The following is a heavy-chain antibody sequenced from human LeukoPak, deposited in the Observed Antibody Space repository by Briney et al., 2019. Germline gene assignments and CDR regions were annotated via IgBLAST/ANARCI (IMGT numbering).Heavy chain of an antibody. Sequence: GGSLRLSCAASGFAFSSYAMSWVRQAPGKGLEWVSATSTSGGSAYYADSVKGRFTISRDNSKNTLYLQMDSLRADDTAVYYCARYSGSYYYPPAWDLWGQGTLVTVSS. CDR1: GFAFSSYA. CDR3: ARYSGSYYYPPAWDL. CDR2: TSTSGGSA. D-gene: IGHD1-26*01. J-gene: IGHJ4*02. V-gene: IGHV3-23*01.